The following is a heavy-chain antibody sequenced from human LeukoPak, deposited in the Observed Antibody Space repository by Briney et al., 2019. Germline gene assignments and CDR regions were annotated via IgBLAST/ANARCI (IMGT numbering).Heavy chain of an antibody. Sequence: SLRLSXXASGFTXSSYGMHWVRQAPGKGLEWVAVISYDGSNKYYADSVKGQFTISRDNSKNTLYLQMNSLRAEDTAVYYCAKVSGSGWYGGYYFDYWGQGTLVTVSS. J-gene: IGHJ4*02. V-gene: IGHV3-30*18. CDR2: ISYDGSNK. D-gene: IGHD6-19*01. CDR3: AKVSGSGWYGGYYFDY. CDR1: GFTXSSYG.